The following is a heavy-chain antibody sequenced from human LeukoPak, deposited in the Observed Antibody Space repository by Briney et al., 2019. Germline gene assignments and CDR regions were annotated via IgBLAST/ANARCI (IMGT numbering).Heavy chain of an antibody. Sequence: SETLSLTCAVSGGSISSGGYSWSWIRQPPGKGLEWIGYFYYSGSTNYNPSLKSRVTISVDTSKNQFSLKLSSVTAADTAVYYCARVRGYSCGYGADHWGQGTLVTVSS. CDR1: GGSISSGGYS. V-gene: IGHV4-61*08. D-gene: IGHD5-18*01. J-gene: IGHJ5*02. CDR3: ARVRGYSCGYGADH. CDR2: FYYSGST.